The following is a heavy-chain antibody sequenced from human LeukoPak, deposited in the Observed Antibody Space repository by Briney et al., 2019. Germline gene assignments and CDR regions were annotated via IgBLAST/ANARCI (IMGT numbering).Heavy chain of an antibody. V-gene: IGHV3-21*06. D-gene: IGHD3-16*02. Sequence: KPGGSLRLSCAASGFTFSSYAMHWVRQAPGKGLEWVSSISSSSTYIYYADSVKGRFTISRDNAKNSLYLQMNSLRAEDTAVYYCAGALRLGELSSLDYWGQGTLVTVSS. CDR3: AGALRLGELSSLDY. J-gene: IGHJ4*02. CDR1: GFTFSSYA. CDR2: ISSSSTYI.